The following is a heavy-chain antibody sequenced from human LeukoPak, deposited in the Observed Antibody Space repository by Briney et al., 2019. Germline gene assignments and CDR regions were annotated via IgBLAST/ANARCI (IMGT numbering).Heavy chain of an antibody. CDR2: ISSSSSYI. CDR1: GFTFRSYS. CDR3: ASGRENYEFWSGHQHNWFDP. Sequence: GGSLRLSCAASGFTFRSYSMNWVRQAPGKGLEWVSSISSSSSYIYYADSVKGRFSISRDNAKNSLYLQMNSMRAEDTAVYYCASGRENYEFWSGHQHNWFDPWGQGTLVTVSS. J-gene: IGHJ5*02. V-gene: IGHV3-21*01. D-gene: IGHD3-3*01.